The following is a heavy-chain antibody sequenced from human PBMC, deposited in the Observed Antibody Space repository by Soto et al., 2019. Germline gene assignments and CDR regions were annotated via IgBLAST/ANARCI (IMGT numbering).Heavy chain of an antibody. CDR1: GFTFSDHH. Sequence: EMQLVESGGGLVQPGGSLRLSCVGSGFTFSDHHMEWVRQAPGKGLEWIGRARNDPRARTTQHAASVRGRFTTSRDDSKNSLYLQMNGLKIEDTAIYFCVSGLQYWGRGTLVTVSS. J-gene: IGHJ2*01. CDR2: ARNDPRARTT. CDR3: VSGLQY. V-gene: IGHV3-72*01.